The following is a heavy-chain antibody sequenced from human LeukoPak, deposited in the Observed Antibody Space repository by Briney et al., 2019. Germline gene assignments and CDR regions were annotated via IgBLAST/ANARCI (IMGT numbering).Heavy chain of an antibody. V-gene: IGHV3-33*01. CDR1: GFTFSSDG. D-gene: IGHD3-10*01. Sequence: GRSLRLSCAASGFTFSSDGMHWVRQAPGKGLEWVAVIWYDGSNKYYADSVKGRFTISRDNSKNTLYLQMNSLRAEDTAVYYCARVRGPQLSYFDYWGQGTLVTVSS. CDR3: ARVRGPQLSYFDY. J-gene: IGHJ4*02. CDR2: IWYDGSNK.